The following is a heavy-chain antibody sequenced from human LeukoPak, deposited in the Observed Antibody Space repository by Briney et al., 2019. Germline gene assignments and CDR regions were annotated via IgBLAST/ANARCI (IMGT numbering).Heavy chain of an antibody. CDR2: IYYSGST. CDR1: GGXISSGGYY. D-gene: IGHD5-18*01. Sequence: SETLSLTCSVSGGXISSGGYYWSWIRQHPGKGLEWIGYIYYSGSTYYNPSLKSRVTISVDTSKNQFSLKLSSVTAADTAVYYCARNRVDTAMVVFDYWGQGTLVTVSS. V-gene: IGHV4-31*03. CDR3: ARNRVDTAMVVFDY. J-gene: IGHJ4*02.